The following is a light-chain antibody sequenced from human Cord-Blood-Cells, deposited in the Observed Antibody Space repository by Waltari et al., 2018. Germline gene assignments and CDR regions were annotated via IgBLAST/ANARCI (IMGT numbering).Light chain of an antibody. CDR1: SSDVGGYNY. Sequence: QSALTQPAPVSGSPGQSITISCTGTSSDVGGYNYVSWYQQHPGKAPKLMIYDVSNRPAGGSNRVSGAKAGNTASLTSSGLQAEDEADYYCSSYTSSSTRVFGGGTKLTVL. V-gene: IGLV2-14*01. CDR3: SSYTSSSTRV. CDR2: DVS. J-gene: IGLJ3*02.